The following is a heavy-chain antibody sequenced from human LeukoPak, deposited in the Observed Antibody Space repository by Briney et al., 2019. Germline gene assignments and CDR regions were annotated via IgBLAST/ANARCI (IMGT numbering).Heavy chain of an antibody. J-gene: IGHJ4*02. CDR3: ARGHGSGSPDY. CDR1: GYTFTSYF. Sequence: ASVKVSCKASGYTFTSYFMHWVRQAPGQGLEWMGLIKPSADSASYAQSFQGRVTMTRDTSTSTAYMELSSLRSEDTAVYYCARGHGSGSPDYWGQGTLVTVSS. D-gene: IGHD3-10*01. V-gene: IGHV1-46*01. CDR2: IKPSADSA.